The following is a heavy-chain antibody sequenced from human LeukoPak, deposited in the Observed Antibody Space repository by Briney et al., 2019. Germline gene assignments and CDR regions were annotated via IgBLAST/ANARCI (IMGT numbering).Heavy chain of an antibody. CDR2: ISYDGSNK. CDR1: GFTFSNAW. Sequence: GGSLRLSCAASGFTFSNAWMSWVRQAPGKGLEWVAVISYDGSNKYYADSVKGRFTISRDNSKNTLYVQMNSLRAEDTAVYYCVTDRDFWSGYPFDYWGQGTLVIVSS. J-gene: IGHJ4*02. CDR3: VTDRDFWSGYPFDY. V-gene: IGHV3-30*03. D-gene: IGHD3-3*01.